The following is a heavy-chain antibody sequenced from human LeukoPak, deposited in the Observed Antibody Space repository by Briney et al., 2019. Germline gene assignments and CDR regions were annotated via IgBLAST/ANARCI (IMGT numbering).Heavy chain of an antibody. V-gene: IGHV4-59*08. CDR1: GGSMNTYY. Sequence: NPSETLSLTCTVSGGSMNTYYWTWIRQPPGKGLEWIGYIYHSGSTKYNPSLKSRVTISVDTSKNQFSLNLSSVTAADTAVYYCARHHSGNYDYWGQGTLVTVSS. D-gene: IGHD3-10*01. CDR2: IYHSGST. CDR3: ARHHSGNYDY. J-gene: IGHJ4*02.